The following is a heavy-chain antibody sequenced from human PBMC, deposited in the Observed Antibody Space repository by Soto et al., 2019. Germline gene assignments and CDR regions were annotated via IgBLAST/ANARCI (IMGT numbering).Heavy chain of an antibody. Sequence: ASVKVSCKASGGTFSSYAISWVRQAPGQGLEWMGGIIPIFGTANYAQKFQGRVTITADESTSTAYMELSSLRSEDTAVYYCARSSLAAADTDNYYGMDVWGQGTTVTVSS. J-gene: IGHJ6*02. D-gene: IGHD6-13*01. CDR1: GGTFSSYA. V-gene: IGHV1-69*13. CDR3: ARSSLAAADTDNYYGMDV. CDR2: IIPIFGTA.